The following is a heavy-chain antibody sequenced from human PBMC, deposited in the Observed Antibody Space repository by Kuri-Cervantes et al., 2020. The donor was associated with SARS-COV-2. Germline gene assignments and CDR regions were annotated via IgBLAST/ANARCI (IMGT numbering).Heavy chain of an antibody. J-gene: IGHJ5*02. Sequence: GSLRLSCTVSGGSISSSSYYWGWIRQPPGKGLEWIGSIYYSGGTYYNPSLKSRVTISVDTSKNQFSLKLSSVTAADTAVYYCASPRRDGYKLIPDPGWSFDPWGQGTLVTVSS. CDR2: IYYSGGT. CDR1: GGSISSSSYY. V-gene: IGHV4-39*01. CDR3: ASPRRDGYKLIPDPGWSFDP. D-gene: IGHD5-24*01.